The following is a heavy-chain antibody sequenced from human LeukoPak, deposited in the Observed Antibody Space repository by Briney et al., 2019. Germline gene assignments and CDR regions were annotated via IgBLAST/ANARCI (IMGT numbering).Heavy chain of an antibody. J-gene: IGHJ3*01. D-gene: IGHD1-1*01. Sequence: SETLSLTCTVSGGSVSSDYYYWSWIRQYPGKGLEWIGYIYPSGSTYYNPSLKSRVTMSIDTSKNQFSLKLSFVTAADTAVYYCARDWNRDAFDVWGQGTMVTVSS. CDR1: GGSVSSDYYY. CDR3: ARDWNRDAFDV. CDR2: IYPSGST. V-gene: IGHV4-31*03.